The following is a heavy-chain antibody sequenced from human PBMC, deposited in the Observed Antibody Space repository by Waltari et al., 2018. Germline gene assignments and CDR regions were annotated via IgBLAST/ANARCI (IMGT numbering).Heavy chain of an antibody. J-gene: IGHJ6*03. CDR2: ISSSSSTI. V-gene: IGHV3-48*04. D-gene: IGHD2-21*02. CDR3: ARVGDYNYYYYMDV. Sequence: EVQLVESGGGLVQPGGSLRLSCAASGFTFSSYSMNWVRQAPGKGLEWVSYISSSSSTIYYADSVKGRFTISRDNAKNSLYLQMNSLRAEDTAVYYCARVGDYNYYYYMDVWGKGTTVTVSS. CDR1: GFTFSSYS.